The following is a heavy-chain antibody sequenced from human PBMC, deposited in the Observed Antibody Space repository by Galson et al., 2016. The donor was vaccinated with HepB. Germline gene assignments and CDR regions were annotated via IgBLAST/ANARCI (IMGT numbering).Heavy chain of an antibody. D-gene: IGHD5-18*01. CDR2: ISYGGTNK. V-gene: IGHV3-30*18. Sequence: SLRLSCAASGFTFSSYGMHWVRQAPGKGLEWVAVISYGGTNKYYADSVKGRVTISRDNSKNTLYLQMNSLRAEDTAVYYYAKGGVWIQLWLSFDYWGQGTLVTVSS. J-gene: IGHJ4*02. CDR3: AKGGVWIQLWLSFDY. CDR1: GFTFSSYG.